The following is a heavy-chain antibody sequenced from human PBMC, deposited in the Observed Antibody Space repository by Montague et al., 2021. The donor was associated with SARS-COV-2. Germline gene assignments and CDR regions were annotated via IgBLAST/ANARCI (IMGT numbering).Heavy chain of an antibody. CDR3: ARDSPHFDFWRGHYGDKYYMDI. D-gene: IGHD3-3*01. CDR1: GDSITSKTHY. V-gene: IGHV4-61*02. J-gene: IGHJ6*03. CDR2: LLTSGAT. Sequence: TLSLTCTVSGDSITSKTHYWDWVRQPAGKGLEWIGCLLTSGATNFKPSLKSRLTISRDTSKNEFYLKLSSVTAADTAVYYCARDSPHFDFWRGHYGDKYYMDIWGKGTTVTVS.